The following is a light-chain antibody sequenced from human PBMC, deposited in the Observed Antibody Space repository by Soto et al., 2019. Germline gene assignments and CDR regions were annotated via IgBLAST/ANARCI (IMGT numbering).Light chain of an antibody. Sequence: QSVLTQPASVSGSPGQSITISCTGTSSDVGGYNYVSWYQQHPGKAPKFIIYGVSNRPSGVSSRFSGSKSGNTASLTISGLQAEDEADYYCSSYTSSSTLVYVFGTGTKVTVL. V-gene: IGLV2-14*01. CDR1: SSDVGGYNY. CDR2: GVS. CDR3: SSYTSSSTLVYV. J-gene: IGLJ1*01.